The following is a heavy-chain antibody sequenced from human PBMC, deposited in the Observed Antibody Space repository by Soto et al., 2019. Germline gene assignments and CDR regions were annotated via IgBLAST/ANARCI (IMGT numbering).Heavy chain of an antibody. CDR3: ARLSVEYYYDSSGYYPDY. V-gene: IGHV4-59*08. D-gene: IGHD3-22*01. CDR2: IYDTGST. CDR1: GSDITTYY. Sequence: SETLSLTCTVSGSDITTYYWSWLRQSPGKGLEWIGHIYDTGSTTYNPSLKSRVTISVDTSNKQFSLRLTSVTAADTAVYYCARLSVEYYYDSSGYYPDYWGQGTLVTVSS. J-gene: IGHJ4*02.